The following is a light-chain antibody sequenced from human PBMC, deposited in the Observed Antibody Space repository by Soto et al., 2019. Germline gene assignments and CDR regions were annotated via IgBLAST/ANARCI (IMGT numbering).Light chain of an antibody. Sequence: DIQMTQSPSTLSASVGDTVSITCRASLSISSWLVWYQQKPGKAPKLLIYEASNLKSEVPSRFSGSGSGTDFTLTINGLQPDDFATYYCQQYDRFPYSFAPGTRLEIK. CDR1: LSISSW. CDR3: QQYDRFPYS. CDR2: EAS. J-gene: IGKJ2*01. V-gene: IGKV1-5*03.